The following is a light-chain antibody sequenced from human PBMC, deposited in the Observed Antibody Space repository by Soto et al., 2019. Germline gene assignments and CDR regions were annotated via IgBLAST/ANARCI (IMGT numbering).Light chain of an antibody. J-gene: IGKJ1*01. V-gene: IGKV3-15*01. CDR1: QCVSSN. CDR3: QQYGTWWT. Sequence: EIVMTQSPATLSVSPGERATLSCRASQCVSSNLAWYQQKPGQAPRLLIYGASTRATGIPARFSGSGSGTEFTLTISSLQSEDFAVYYCQQYGTWWTFGQGTKVEIK. CDR2: GAS.